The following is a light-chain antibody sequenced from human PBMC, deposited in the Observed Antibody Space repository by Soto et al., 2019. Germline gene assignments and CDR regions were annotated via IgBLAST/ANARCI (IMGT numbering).Light chain of an antibody. CDR3: HSYTSSNTYV. V-gene: IGLV2-14*03. CDR1: SSDVGAYNY. Sequence: VLTPAASLSRAPGHSITISPPGTSSDVGAYNYVSWFQQHPGKAPKLMIFDVSSRPSGVSDRFSGSKSGNTASLTISGLQAEDEADYYCHSYTSSNTYVFGTGTKVTVL. CDR2: DVS. J-gene: IGLJ1*01.